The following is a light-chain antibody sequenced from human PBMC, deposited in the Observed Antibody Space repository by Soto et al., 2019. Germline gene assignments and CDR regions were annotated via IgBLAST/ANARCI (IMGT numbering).Light chain of an antibody. V-gene: IGKV3-15*01. J-gene: IGKJ1*01. Sequence: EIVMTQSPDTLSVSPGERATLSCRASQSVSSNLAWYQQKPGQAPRLLIYGASTRATGITARFSGSGSGTDFTITISSLQSEDFAVYYCQQYDNWPQTFGQGTKVEI. CDR3: QQYDNWPQT. CDR2: GAS. CDR1: QSVSSN.